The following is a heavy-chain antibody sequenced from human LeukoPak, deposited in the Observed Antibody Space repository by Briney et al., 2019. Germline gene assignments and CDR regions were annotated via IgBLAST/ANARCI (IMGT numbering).Heavy chain of an antibody. CDR1: GFTFSSYA. V-gene: IGHV3-30*04. D-gene: IGHD4-17*01. J-gene: IGHJ3*02. Sequence: GGSLRLSRAASGFTFSSYAMHWVRQAPGKGLEWVAVISYDGSNKYYADSVKGRFTISRDNSKNTLYLQMNSLRAEDTAVSYCARDRAYGDYRDAFDIWGQGTMVTVSS. CDR3: ARDRAYGDYRDAFDI. CDR2: ISYDGSNK.